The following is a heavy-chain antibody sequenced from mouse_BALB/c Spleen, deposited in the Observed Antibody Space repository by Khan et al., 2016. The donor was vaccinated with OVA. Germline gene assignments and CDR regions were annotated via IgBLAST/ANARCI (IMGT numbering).Heavy chain of an antibody. CDR3: ARSNGNYWFAY. Sequence: QIQLVQSGPELKKPGETVKISCKASGYTFTNYGMNWVKQAPGKGLKWMGWINTYTGEPTYADDFKGRFAFSLETSASTAYLQINSLNNEDTATYFCARSNGNYWFAYWGQGTLVTVSA. D-gene: IGHD2-1*01. V-gene: IGHV9-3-1*01. CDR1: GYTFTNYG. J-gene: IGHJ3*01. CDR2: INTYTGEP.